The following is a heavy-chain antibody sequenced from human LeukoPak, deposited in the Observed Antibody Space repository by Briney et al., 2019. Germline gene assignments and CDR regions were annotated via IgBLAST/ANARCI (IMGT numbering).Heavy chain of an antibody. CDR2: IYYSGST. CDR1: GGSISSYY. V-gene: IGHV4-59*01. D-gene: IGHD6-13*01. Sequence: SETLSLTCTVSGGSISSYYWSWIRQPPGKGLEWIGYIYYSGSTNYNPSLKSRVTISVDTSKNQFSLKLSSVTAADTAVYYCARDRAAGTFGWFDPWGQGTLVTVSS. J-gene: IGHJ5*02. CDR3: ARDRAAGTFGWFDP.